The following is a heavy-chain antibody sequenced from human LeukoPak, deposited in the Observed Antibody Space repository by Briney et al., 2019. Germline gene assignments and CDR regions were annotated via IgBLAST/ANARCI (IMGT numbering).Heavy chain of an antibody. Sequence: ASVKVSCKASGYTFTGYYMHWVRQAPGQGLGWMGWINPNSGGTNYAQKFQGRVTMTRDTSISTAYMELSRLRSDDTAVYYCARDPARTMVRGVISSWFDPWGQGTLVTVSS. V-gene: IGHV1-2*02. J-gene: IGHJ5*02. D-gene: IGHD3-10*01. CDR3: ARDPARTMVRGVISSWFDP. CDR1: GYTFTGYY. CDR2: INPNSGGT.